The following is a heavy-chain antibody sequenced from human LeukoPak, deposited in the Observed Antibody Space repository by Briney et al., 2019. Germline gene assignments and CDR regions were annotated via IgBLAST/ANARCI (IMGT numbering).Heavy chain of an antibody. CDR1: GGSFSGYY. D-gene: IGHD3-10*01. Sequence: SETLSLTCAVYGGSFSGYYWSWIRQPPGKGLEWIGEINHSGSTNYNPSLKSRVTISVDTSKNQFSLKLSSVTAADTAVYYCARGPHRRGSGSYLRYFDYRGQGTLVTVSS. V-gene: IGHV4-34*01. J-gene: IGHJ4*02. CDR2: INHSGST. CDR3: ARGPHRRGSGSYLRYFDY.